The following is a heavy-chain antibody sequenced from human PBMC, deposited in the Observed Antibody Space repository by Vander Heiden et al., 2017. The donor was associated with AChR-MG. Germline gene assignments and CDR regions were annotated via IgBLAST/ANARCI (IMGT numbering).Heavy chain of an antibody. Sequence: QVQLQESGPGLVKPSQTLSLTCSVSGGYIHSGAFDWSWIRQSPGKGLEWIGNIYFSGSTYYNPSLKSRVTISVDTSKNQFSLNLSSVTAADTAVYYCARDRGSSAGAGSYAFDYWGQGTLVTVSS. V-gene: IGHV4-31*03. J-gene: IGHJ4*02. CDR1: GGYIHSGAFD. CDR3: ARDRGSSAGAGSYAFDY. CDR2: IYFSGST. D-gene: IGHD3-10*01.